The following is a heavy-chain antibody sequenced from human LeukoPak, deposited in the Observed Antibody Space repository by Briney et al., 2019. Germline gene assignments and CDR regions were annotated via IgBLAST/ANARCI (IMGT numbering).Heavy chain of an antibody. CDR1: GGTFISYA. J-gene: IGHJ4*02. CDR3: ASRYYYDSSGYYYLYFDS. Sequence: SVKVSCKASGGTFISYAISWVRQAPGQGLEWMGGIIPIFGTANYAQKFQGRVTITADESTSTAYMELSRLRSEDTAVYYCASRYYYDSSGYYYLYFDSWGQGTLVTVSS. V-gene: IGHV1-69*13. D-gene: IGHD3-22*01. CDR2: IIPIFGTA.